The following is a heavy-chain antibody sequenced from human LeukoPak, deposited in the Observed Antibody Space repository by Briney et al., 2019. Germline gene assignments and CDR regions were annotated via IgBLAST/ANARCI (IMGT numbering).Heavy chain of an antibody. J-gene: IGHJ4*02. CDR1: GYTFTSYC. CDR3: ARDGRYSSSWYYFDY. D-gene: IGHD6-13*01. CDR2: ISAYNGNT. Sequence: ASVKVSCKASGYTFTSYCISWVRQPPGQGLEGMGWISAYNGNTNYSQKLQGSVTITTDTSTSTAYMELRSLRSDDTAVYYCARDGRYSSSWYYFDYWGQGTLVTVSS. V-gene: IGHV1-18*01.